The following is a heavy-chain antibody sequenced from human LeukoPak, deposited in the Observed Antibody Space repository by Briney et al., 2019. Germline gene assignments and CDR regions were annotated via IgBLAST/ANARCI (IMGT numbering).Heavy chain of an antibody. CDR1: GFTFSSYG. CDR2: IWYDGSNK. V-gene: IGHV3-33*01. CDR3: ARVWWRYYYYGMDV. Sequence: GGSLRLSCAATGFTFSSYGMHSVRQAPGKGLEWVADIWYDGSNKYYADSVKGRFTISRDNSKNTLYLKMNSLRAEDTAVYYCARVWWRYYYYGMDVWGKGTTVTVSS. J-gene: IGHJ6*04. D-gene: IGHD4/OR15-4a*01.